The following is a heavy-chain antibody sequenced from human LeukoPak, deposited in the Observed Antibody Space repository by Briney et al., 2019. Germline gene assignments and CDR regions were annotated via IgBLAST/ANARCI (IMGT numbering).Heavy chain of an antibody. V-gene: IGHV1-46*01. CDR3: ARDVGSSSWYFDY. Sequence: ASVKGSCKASGYTFTSYYMYWVRQAPGQGLEWMGMINPSGGSTTYAQKFQGRVTMTRDTSTSTVYMELSSLRSEDTAVYYCARDVGSSSWYFDYWGQGTLVTVSS. CDR2: INPSGGST. CDR1: GYTFTSYY. D-gene: IGHD6-13*01. J-gene: IGHJ4*02.